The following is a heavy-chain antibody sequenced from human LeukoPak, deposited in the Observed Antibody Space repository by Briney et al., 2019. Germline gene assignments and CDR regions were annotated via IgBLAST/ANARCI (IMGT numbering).Heavy chain of an antibody. CDR3: ASGNRTMVRGACAFGI. CDR1: GGSISSSSYC. J-gene: IGHJ3*02. CDR2: IYYSGST. V-gene: IGHV4-39*01. Sequence: SETLSLTCTVSGGSISSSSYCWGWIRQPPGKGLEWIGSIYYSGSTYYNPSLKSRVTISVDTSKNQFSLKLSSVTAADTAVYYCASGNRTMVRGACAFGIWGQGTMVTVSS. D-gene: IGHD3-10*01.